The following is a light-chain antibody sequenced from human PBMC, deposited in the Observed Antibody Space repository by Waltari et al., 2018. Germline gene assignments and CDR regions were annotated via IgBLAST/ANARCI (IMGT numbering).Light chain of an antibody. CDR2: DVS. J-gene: IGLJ2*01. CDR3: GSYTTNSPFAVV. Sequence: ALTQPASVSGSPGQSITISCSGTSHDIGHYDYVHWYLQPPATAPKLIIFDVSKRPSGISDRFSASKSGSTASLTISGLQAEDEGEYFCGSYTTNSPFAVVFGGGTKLTVL. V-gene: IGLV2-14*03. CDR1: SHDIGHYDY.